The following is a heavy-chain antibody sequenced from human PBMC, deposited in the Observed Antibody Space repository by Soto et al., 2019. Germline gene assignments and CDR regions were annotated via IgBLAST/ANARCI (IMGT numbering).Heavy chain of an antibody. CDR3: AGRVGATNYGMDV. V-gene: IGHV3-53*01. CDR2: IYSGGRT. CDR1: EFTVSSNY. J-gene: IGHJ6*02. Sequence: EVQLVESGGGLIQPGGSLRLSCAASEFTVSSNYMNWVRQAPGKGPECVSIIYSGGRTYYADSVKGRFTISRDNSKNTLYLQMNNLRAEDTPVYYCAGRVGATNYGMDVWGQGTTVTVSS. D-gene: IGHD1-26*01.